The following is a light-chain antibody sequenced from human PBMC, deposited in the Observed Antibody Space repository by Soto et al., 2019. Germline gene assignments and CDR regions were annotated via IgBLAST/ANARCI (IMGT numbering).Light chain of an antibody. Sequence: EIVLTQSPGTLSLSPGERATLSCRASQSVSSSSLAWYQQKPGQAPRLLIYGASSRATGIPDRFSGSGSGTDFTLTISRLEPEDFAVYYCQRTLTFGGGTKV. CDR2: GAS. CDR1: QSVSSSS. V-gene: IGKV3-20*01. CDR3: QRTLT. J-gene: IGKJ4*01.